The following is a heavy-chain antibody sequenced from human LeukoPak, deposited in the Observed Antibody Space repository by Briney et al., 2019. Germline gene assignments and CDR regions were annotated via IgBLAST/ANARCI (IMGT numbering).Heavy chain of an antibody. Sequence: PGGSLRLSCAASGFTFSMYWMHWVRQAPGKGLLWVSRINSDGSSTTYADSVKGRFTISRDNAKNTLYLQMDSLSAEDTAVYSCARDRNYYASSGYYGIDYWGRGTLVTVSS. J-gene: IGHJ4*02. D-gene: IGHD3-22*01. CDR3: ARDRNYYASSGYYGIDY. V-gene: IGHV3-74*01. CDR2: INSDGSST. CDR1: GFTFSMYW.